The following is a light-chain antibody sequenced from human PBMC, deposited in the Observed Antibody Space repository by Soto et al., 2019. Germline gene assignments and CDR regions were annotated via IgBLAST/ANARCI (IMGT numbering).Light chain of an antibody. CDR3: QQYNNWPT. CDR1: QSVSSN. CDR2: GAS. Sequence: EIVMTQSPATLSVSPGERATLSCRASQSVSSNLACYQQKPGQAPRLLIYGASTRATGIPARFSGSGSGTEFTLTISSLQSEDFAVYYCQQYNNWPTCGQGTRLEIK. J-gene: IGKJ5*01. V-gene: IGKV3-15*01.